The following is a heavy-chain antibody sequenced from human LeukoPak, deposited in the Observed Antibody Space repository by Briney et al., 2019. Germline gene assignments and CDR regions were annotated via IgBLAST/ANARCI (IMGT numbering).Heavy chain of an antibody. D-gene: IGHD3-10*01. V-gene: IGHV1-69*04. CDR1: GGTFSSYA. Sequence: ASVKVSCKASGGTFSSYAISWVRQAPGQGLEWMGRIIPILGIANYAQKFQGRVTITADKSTSTAYMELSSLRSEDTAVYYCASELLWFVEFNAIMDVWGQGTTVTVSS. CDR3: ASELLWFVEFNAIMDV. J-gene: IGHJ6*02. CDR2: IIPILGIA.